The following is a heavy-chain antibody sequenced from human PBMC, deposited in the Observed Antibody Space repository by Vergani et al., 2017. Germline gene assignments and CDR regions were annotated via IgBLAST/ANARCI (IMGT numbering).Heavy chain of an antibody. J-gene: IGHJ4*02. CDR1: GYSISSGYY. CDR2: IYHSGST. V-gene: IGHV4-38-2*01. D-gene: IGHD4-23*01. Sequence: QVQLQESGPGLVKPSETLSLTCAVSGYSISSGYYWGWIRQPPGKGLEWIGSIYHSGSTYYNPSLKSRVTISVDTSKNQFSLKLSSVTAADTAVYYGARVGDYGGNFIDYWGQGTLVTVSS. CDR3: ARVGDYGGNFIDY.